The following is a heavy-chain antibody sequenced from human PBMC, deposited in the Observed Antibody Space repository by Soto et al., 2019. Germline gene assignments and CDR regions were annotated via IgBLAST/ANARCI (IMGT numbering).Heavy chain of an antibody. CDR1: GFTFRDYA. CDR3: AKYFGFYGADFTH. Sequence: GGSLRLSCVLSGFTFRDYAMSWVRQAPGKGLEWVAAISGTGNEEHYIDSVKGRFTIARDNSRGTLYLQMNSLRAEDSAVYYCAKYFGFYGADFTHWGQGSLVTVSS. J-gene: IGHJ4*02. V-gene: IGHV3-23*01. D-gene: IGHD1-26*01. CDR2: ISGTGNEE.